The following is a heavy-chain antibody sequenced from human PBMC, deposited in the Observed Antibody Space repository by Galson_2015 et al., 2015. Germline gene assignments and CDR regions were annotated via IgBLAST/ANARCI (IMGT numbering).Heavy chain of an antibody. D-gene: IGHD1-14*01. CDR2: IYYSGST. V-gene: IGHV4-30-4*01. Sequence: TLSLTCTVSGGSISSGDYYWSWIRQPPGKGLEWIGYIYYSGSTYYNPSLKSRVTISVDTSKNQFSLKLSSVTAADTAVYYCARRPSSLPPLRGGRSFDLWGRGTLVTVSS. CDR1: GGSISSGDYY. J-gene: IGHJ2*01. CDR3: ARRPSSLPPLRGGRSFDL.